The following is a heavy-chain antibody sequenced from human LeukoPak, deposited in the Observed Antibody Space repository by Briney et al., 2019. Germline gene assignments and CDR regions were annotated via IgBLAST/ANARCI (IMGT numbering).Heavy chain of an antibody. J-gene: IGHJ4*02. CDR2: IYHNGNT. CDR1: GGSISTSY. V-gene: IGHV4-59*01. CDR3: ARLLAYKSTWFDY. Sequence: SETLSLTCTVSGGSISTSYWSWIRQPPGKGLEWIGYIYHNGNTNYNPSLKGRITISVDTSEDQFSLKLNSVTAADTAVYYCARLLAYKSTWFDYWGQGILVTVSS. D-gene: IGHD2/OR15-2a*01.